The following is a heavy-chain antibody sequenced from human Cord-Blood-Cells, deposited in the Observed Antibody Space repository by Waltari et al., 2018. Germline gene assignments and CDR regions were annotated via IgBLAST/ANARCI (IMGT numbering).Heavy chain of an antibody. V-gene: IGHV1-69*01. CDR3: ARVRYYDSSGYYYYFDY. D-gene: IGHD3-22*01. Sequence: QVQLVQSGAEVQTPGSSVKASCTASGGTFSRYAISWVRQAPGQGLAWMGGIIPIFGTANYAQKFQGRVTITADESTSTAYMELSSLRSEDTAVYYCARVRYYDSSGYYYYFDYWGQGTLVTVSS. CDR2: IIPIFGTA. J-gene: IGHJ4*02. CDR1: GGTFSRYA.